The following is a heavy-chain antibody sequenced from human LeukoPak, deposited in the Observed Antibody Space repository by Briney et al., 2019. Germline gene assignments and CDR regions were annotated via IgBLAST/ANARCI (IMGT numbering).Heavy chain of an antibody. V-gene: IGHV3-23*01. J-gene: IGHJ4*02. Sequence: GGSLRLSCAASGFTFSSYAMTWVRQAPGEGLVWVSTIRSGGNTFYADSVKGRFTISRDDSKNTLFLQMDSLRDEDTAIYYCAKAHSGSFFDYWGQGALVAVSS. CDR3: AKAHSGSFFDY. CDR1: GFTFSSYA. CDR2: IRSGGNT. D-gene: IGHD1-26*01.